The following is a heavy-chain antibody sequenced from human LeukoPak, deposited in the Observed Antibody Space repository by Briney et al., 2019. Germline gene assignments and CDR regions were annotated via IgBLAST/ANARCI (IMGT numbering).Heavy chain of an antibody. D-gene: IGHD3-10*01. Sequence: PGGSLRLSCAASGLTFSSYAMSWVRQAPGKGLEWVSAICSNGGSTYYADSVKGRLTISRDNSKNTLYLQMNSLRAEDTAVYYCANPPPDFDYGSGSKYFDYWGQGTLVTVSS. CDR1: GLTFSSYA. V-gene: IGHV3-23*01. CDR3: ANPPPDFDYGSGSKYFDY. CDR2: ICSNGGST. J-gene: IGHJ4*02.